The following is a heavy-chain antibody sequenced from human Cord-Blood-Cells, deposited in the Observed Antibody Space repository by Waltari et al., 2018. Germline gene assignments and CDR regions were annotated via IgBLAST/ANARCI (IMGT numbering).Heavy chain of an antibody. CDR2: IDPGDSDT. D-gene: IGHD3-3*01. J-gene: IGHJ3*02. CDR1: GYSFTSYW. Sequence: EVQLVQSGAEVKKPGESLKISCKGSGYSFTSYWIGWVRQMPGKGLEWMGIIDPGDSDTRYSPSFQGQVTISADKSISTAYLQWSSLKASDTAMYYCARRAYYDFWSGYYFAFDIWGQGTMVTVSS. V-gene: IGHV5-51*01. CDR3: ARRAYYDFWSGYYFAFDI.